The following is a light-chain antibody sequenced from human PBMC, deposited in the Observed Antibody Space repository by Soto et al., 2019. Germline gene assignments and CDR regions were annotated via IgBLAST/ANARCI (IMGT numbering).Light chain of an antibody. J-gene: IGKJ1*01. CDR2: AAS. CDR3: QKSYSSPRT. V-gene: IGKV1-39*01. CDR1: QSISTY. Sequence: DIQMTQSPSSLYASIGDRVTITCRASQSISTYLSWYQKKAGKAPKLLISAASTLRDGVPPRFSGSGSGTDFTLTINSLQPEDFAVYYCQKSYSSPRTFGQGTKVEIK.